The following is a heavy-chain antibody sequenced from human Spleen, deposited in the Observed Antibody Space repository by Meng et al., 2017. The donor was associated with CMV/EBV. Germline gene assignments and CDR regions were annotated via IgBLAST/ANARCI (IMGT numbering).Heavy chain of an antibody. CDR2: ISSSSYI. Sequence: ETLSLTCAASGFTFSSYEMNWVRQAPGKGLEWVSSISSSSYIYYADSVKGRFTISRDNAKNSLYLQMNSLRAEDTAVYYCARPRTPYTYYYGLDVWGQGTTVTVSS. J-gene: IGHJ6*02. D-gene: IGHD2-2*02. CDR1: GFTFSSYE. V-gene: IGHV3-21*01. CDR3: ARPRTPYTYYYGLDV.